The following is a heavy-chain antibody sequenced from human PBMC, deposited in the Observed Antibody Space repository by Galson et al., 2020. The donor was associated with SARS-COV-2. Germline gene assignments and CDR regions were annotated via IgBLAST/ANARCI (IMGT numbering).Heavy chain of an antibody. J-gene: IGHJ6*02. CDR1: GGSISSYY. CDR3: ARGIIAVAGDYYYYYGMDV. V-gene: IGHV4-4*07. CDR2: IYTSGST. Sequence: SETLSLTCTVSGGSISSYYWSWIRQPAGKGLEWIGRIYTSGSTNYNPSLKSRVTMSVDTSKNQFSLKLSSVTAGDTAVYYCARGIIAVAGDYYYYYGMDVWGQGNTVTVSS. D-gene: IGHD6-19*01.